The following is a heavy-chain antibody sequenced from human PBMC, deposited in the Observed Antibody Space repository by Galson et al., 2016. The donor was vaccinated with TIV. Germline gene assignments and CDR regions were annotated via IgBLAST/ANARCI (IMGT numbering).Heavy chain of an antibody. CDR2: IIPLLGMA. J-gene: IGHJ4*02. V-gene: IGHV1-69*04. D-gene: IGHD3-22*01. CDR1: GGTFNKYA. Sequence: SVKASCKASGGTFNKYAISWVRQAPGQGLEWMGRIIPLLGMANYAQKFQGRVTITADHSTSTAYMELTSLRSDDTAMYYCARSRDSSGPEAFWGQGTLVTVSS. CDR3: ARSRDSSGPEAF.